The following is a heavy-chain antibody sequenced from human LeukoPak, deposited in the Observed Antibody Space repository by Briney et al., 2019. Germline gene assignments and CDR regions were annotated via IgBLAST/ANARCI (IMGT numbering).Heavy chain of an antibody. CDR1: GFTFSSYG. J-gene: IGHJ4*02. CDR3: ARDRVVRGVKEYFDY. V-gene: IGHV3-33*01. CDR2: IWYDGINQ. D-gene: IGHD3-10*01. Sequence: GGSLRLSCAASGFTFSSYGMHWVRQAPGKGLEWVAVIWYDGINQYYAGAVKGRFTISRDNSKNTLYLQMNSLRAEDTAVCHCARDRVVRGVKEYFDYWGQGTLVTVSS.